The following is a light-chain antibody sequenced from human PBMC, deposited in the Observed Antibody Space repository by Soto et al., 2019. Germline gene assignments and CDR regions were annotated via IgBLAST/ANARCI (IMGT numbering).Light chain of an antibody. CDR2: ATS. J-gene: IGKJ5*01. CDR3: QQSYNTRYT. Sequence: DIQITQSPSTLSASVGDRVTITCRASETISRWLAWYQQKPGKAPKLLISATSSLQSGVPSRFSGSGSGADFTLTISSLQPEDFATYYCQQSYNTRYTFGQGTRLEIK. CDR1: ETISRW. V-gene: IGKV1-39*01.